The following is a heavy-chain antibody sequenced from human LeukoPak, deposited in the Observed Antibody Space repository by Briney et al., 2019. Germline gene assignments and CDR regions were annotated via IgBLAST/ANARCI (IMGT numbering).Heavy chain of an antibody. CDR2: IRSKAYGGTT. V-gene: IGHV3-49*04. Sequence: PGGSLRLSCTASGFTFGEYGMSWVRQAPGKGLEWVGFIRSKAYGGTTEYAASVKGRFTISRDDSKSIAYLQVNSLKTEDTAVYYCTGSCGVLSFFAHWGQGTLVTVSS. CDR1: GFTFGEYG. J-gene: IGHJ4*02. D-gene: IGHD3-10*01. CDR3: TGSCGVLSFFAH.